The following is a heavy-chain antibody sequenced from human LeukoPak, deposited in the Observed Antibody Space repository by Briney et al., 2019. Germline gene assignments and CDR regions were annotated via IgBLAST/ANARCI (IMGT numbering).Heavy chain of an antibody. CDR2: INPAGSQQ. J-gene: IGHJ4*02. Sequence: GGSLRLSCTASGFMFSDYWMSWVRQAPGKGPEWVANINPAGSQQYSVDSLKGRFTVSRDNAKKSSYLQMNYLRAKDTAVYYCVKWGPYCSTHYCPALESWGQGTLVTVSS. D-gene: IGHD4-11*01. CDR3: VKWGPYCSTHYCPALES. V-gene: IGHV3-7*01. CDR1: GFMFSDYW.